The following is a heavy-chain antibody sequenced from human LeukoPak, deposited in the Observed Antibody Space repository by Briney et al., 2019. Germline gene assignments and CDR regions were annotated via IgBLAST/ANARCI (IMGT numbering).Heavy chain of an antibody. J-gene: IGHJ5*02. D-gene: IGHD6-13*01. V-gene: IGHV3-74*01. Sequence: PGGSLRLSCAASGFTFRDAWMTWVRQAPGKGLVWVSRINTDGSSTSYADSVKGRFTISRDNAKNTLYLQMNSLRAEDTAVYYCAREIIIGPSSWYGGWLDPWGQGTLVTVSS. CDR1: GFTFRDAW. CDR3: AREIIIGPSSWYGGWLDP. CDR2: INTDGSST.